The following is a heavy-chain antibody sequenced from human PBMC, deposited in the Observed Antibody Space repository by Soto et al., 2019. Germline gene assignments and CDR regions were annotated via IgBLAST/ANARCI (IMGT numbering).Heavy chain of an antibody. J-gene: IGHJ6*02. CDR3: AREVRFISTSCYGLEGGYYHGMDV. CDR2: IWYDGSNK. CDR1: GFTFSSHG. Sequence: GGSLRLSCAASGFTFSSHGMHWVRQAPGKGLEWVAVIWYDGSNKYYADSVKGRFTISRDNSKNTLYLQMNSLRAEDTAVYYCAREVRFISTSCYGLEGGYYHGMDVWVQGNTVTGS. D-gene: IGHD2-2*01. V-gene: IGHV3-33*01.